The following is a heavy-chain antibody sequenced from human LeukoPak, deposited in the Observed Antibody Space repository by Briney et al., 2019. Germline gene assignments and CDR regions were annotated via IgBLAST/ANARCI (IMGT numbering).Heavy chain of an antibody. CDR2: LYYSGSN. D-gene: IGHD3-3*01. J-gene: IGHJ4*02. CDR3: ARGGVLWSGYFLDY. CDR1: GDSISSYY. V-gene: IGHV4-59*01. Sequence: SETQSLTCTVSGDSISSYYWSWIWQPPGKGLEWVGYLYYSGSNSYSPSLKSRVTISVDTSKNQFSLRLTSVTAADTAVYYCARGGVLWSGYFLDYWGQGTLVTVSS.